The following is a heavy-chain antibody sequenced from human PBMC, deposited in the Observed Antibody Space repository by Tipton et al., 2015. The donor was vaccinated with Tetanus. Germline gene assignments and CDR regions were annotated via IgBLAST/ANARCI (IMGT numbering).Heavy chain of an antibody. V-gene: IGHV3-23*01. Sequence: SLRLSCAASGFTFRNYAMTWVRQAPGKGLEWVSAISGSGSSTYYADSVKGRFTISRDNSKNTLYLQMDSLRAEDTAVYYCAKTLSTTSYFEYVDLWARGALVTVSS. D-gene: IGHD6-13*01. CDR1: GFTFRNYA. J-gene: IGHJ2*01. CDR2: ISGSGSST. CDR3: AKTLSTTSYFEYVDL.